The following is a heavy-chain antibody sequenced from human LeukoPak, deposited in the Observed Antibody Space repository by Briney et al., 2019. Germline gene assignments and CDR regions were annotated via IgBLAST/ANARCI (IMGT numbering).Heavy chain of an antibody. D-gene: IGHD6-13*01. CDR3: ARGRNDIAAAGYYFDY. J-gene: IGHJ4*02. V-gene: IGHV3-33*01. Sequence: GMHWVRXAPGKGLEWVAVIWYDGSNKYYADSVKGRFTISRDNSKNTLYLQMNSLRAEDTAVYYCARGRNDIAAAGYYFDYWGQGTLVTVSS. CDR1: G. CDR2: IWYDGSNK.